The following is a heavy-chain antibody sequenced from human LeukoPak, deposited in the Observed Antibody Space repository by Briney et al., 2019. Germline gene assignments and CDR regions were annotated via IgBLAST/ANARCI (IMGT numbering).Heavy chain of an antibody. CDR1: GGSVSSYY. V-gene: IGHV4-59*02. J-gene: IGHJ3*02. Sequence: SETLSLTCTVSGGSVSSYYWNWIRQPPGKGLEWIGYIYYSRSTNYNPSLKSRVTISVDTSKNQFSLKLTSVTTADTAVYYCATAVSTRNQNARTPPSGDAFDIWGQGTMVTVSS. CDR3: ATAVSTRNQNARTPPSGDAFDI. CDR2: IYYSRST. D-gene: IGHD1-14*01.